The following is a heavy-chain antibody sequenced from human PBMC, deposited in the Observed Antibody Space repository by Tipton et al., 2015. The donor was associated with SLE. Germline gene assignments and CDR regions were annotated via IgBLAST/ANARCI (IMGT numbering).Heavy chain of an antibody. CDR1: GGSITTSYY. J-gene: IGHJ4*02. Sequence: TLSLTCTVSGGSITTSYYWGWIRQPPGKGLEWIGSIYYGGDTYYSPSLKSRLTMSIDTSKNQFSLNLSSVTAADTAVYYCARDEYRYDTTGYHLLGHFDFWGQGTLVTVSS. CDR3: ARDEYRYDTTGYHLLGHFDF. D-gene: IGHD3-22*01. CDR2: IYYGGDT. V-gene: IGHV4-39*07.